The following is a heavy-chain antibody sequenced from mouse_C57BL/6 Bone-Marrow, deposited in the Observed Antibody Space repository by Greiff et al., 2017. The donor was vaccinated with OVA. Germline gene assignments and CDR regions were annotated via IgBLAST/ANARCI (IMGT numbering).Heavy chain of an antibody. CDR1: GFNIKNTY. D-gene: IGHD2-3*01. CDR2: IDPANGNT. CDR3: AGGWLLEAWFAY. Sequence: EVQLQQSVAELVRPGASVKLSCTASGFNIKNTYMHWVKQRPEQGLEWIGRIDPANGNTNYAPKFQGKATITADTSPNTAYLQLSSLTSEDTAIYYCAGGWLLEAWFAYWGQGTLVTVSA. V-gene: IGHV14-3*01. J-gene: IGHJ3*01.